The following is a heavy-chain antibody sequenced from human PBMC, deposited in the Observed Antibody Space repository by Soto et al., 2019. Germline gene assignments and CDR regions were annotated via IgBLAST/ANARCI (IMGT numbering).Heavy chain of an antibody. D-gene: IGHD3-22*01. CDR2: IIPICGTA. CDR1: GGTFSSYA. V-gene: IGHV1-69*01. Sequence: QVQLVQSGAEVKKPGSSVKVSCKASGGTFSSYAISWVRQAPGQGLEWMGGIIPICGTANSAQKFQGRVTITAAESTRTPDMELSSLRSEDTAVYYCAIETGTLGYDSSGYYSPLDYWGQGTLVTVSS. J-gene: IGHJ4*02. CDR3: AIETGTLGYDSSGYYSPLDY.